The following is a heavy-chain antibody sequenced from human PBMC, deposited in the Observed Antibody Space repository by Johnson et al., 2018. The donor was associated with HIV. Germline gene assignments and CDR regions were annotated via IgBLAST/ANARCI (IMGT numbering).Heavy chain of an antibody. J-gene: IGHJ3*02. CDR3: AKDLRGYSYGLGAFDI. CDR2: ISYDGSNK. V-gene: IGHV3-30-3*01. D-gene: IGHD5-18*01. CDR1: GFTFSSYA. Sequence: HVQLVESGGGVVQPGRSLRLSCAASGFTFSSYAMHWVRQAPGKGLEWVAVISYDGSNKYYADSVKGRFTISRDNSKNTLYLQMNSLRAEDTAVYYCAKDLRGYSYGLGAFDIWGQGTMVTVSS.